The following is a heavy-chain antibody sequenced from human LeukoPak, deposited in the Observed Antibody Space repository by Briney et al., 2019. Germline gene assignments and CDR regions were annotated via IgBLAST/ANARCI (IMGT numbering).Heavy chain of an antibody. V-gene: IGHV3-53*01. CDR3: ARVSFGVATAVDY. J-gene: IGHJ4*02. CDR2: IYSGGST. Sequence: GGPLRLSCAASGFTVSSNYMSWVRQAPGKGLEWVSVIYSGGSTYYADSVKGRFTISRDNSKNTLYLQMNSLRAEDTAVYYCARVSFGVATAVDYWGQGTLVTVSS. D-gene: IGHD3-3*01. CDR1: GFTVSSNY.